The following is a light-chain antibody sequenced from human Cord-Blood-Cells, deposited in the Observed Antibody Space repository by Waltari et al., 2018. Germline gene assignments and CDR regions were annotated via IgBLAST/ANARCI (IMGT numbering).Light chain of an antibody. CDR3: CSYAGSSTLV. CDR2: EGS. V-gene: IGLV2-23*01. J-gene: IGLJ2*01. CDR1: SSDVGSYNL. Sequence: QSALTQPASVSGSPGQSITISCTGTSSDVGSYNLVSWYQQHPGKAPKLMIYEGSKRPSGVSNRFSGSKSGNTAYLTIPGLQAEDEADYYCCSYAGSSTLVFGGGTKLTVL.